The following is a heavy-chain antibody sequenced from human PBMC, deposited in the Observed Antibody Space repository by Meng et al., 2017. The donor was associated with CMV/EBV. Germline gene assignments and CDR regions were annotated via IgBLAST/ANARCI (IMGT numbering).Heavy chain of an antibody. Sequence: QLPLQDSVPTLVNPTQTLTLTCTFSWFSLRTSGVGVGWILQPPGKALEWLALIYWDDDKRYSPSLKSRLTITKDTSKNQVVLTMTNMDPVDTATYYCAHRGSYGYHGYWGQGTLVTVSS. V-gene: IGHV2-5*02. CDR2: IYWDDDK. J-gene: IGHJ4*02. CDR3: AHRGSYGYHGY. D-gene: IGHD5-18*01. CDR1: WFSLRTSGVG.